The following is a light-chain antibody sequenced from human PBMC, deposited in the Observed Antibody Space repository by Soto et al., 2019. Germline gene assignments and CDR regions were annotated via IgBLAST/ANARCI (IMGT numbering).Light chain of an antibody. CDR2: GAS. V-gene: IGKV3-11*01. J-gene: IGKJ1*01. Sequence: EIVLTQSPGILSLHPGERATLSCRASQSVGTSLVWYQQKPGQAPRLLVYGASNRATGIPARFSGSGSGTDFTLTISRLEPEDFAVYYCQQRTNWPPWTFGQGTKVEIK. CDR1: QSVGTS. CDR3: QQRTNWPPWT.